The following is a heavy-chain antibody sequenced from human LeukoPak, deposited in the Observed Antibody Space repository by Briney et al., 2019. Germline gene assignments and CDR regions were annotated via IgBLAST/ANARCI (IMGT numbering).Heavy chain of an antibody. CDR2: IYHSGST. Sequence: SETLSLICAVSGYSISSGYYWGWIRQPPGKGLEWIGSIYHSGSTYYNPSLKSRVTISVDTSKNQFSLKLSSVTAADTAVYYCAREPGDYYYYYYMDVWGKGTTVTVSS. D-gene: IGHD3-10*01. CDR3: AREPGDYYYYYYMDV. J-gene: IGHJ6*03. V-gene: IGHV4-38-2*02. CDR1: GYSISSGYY.